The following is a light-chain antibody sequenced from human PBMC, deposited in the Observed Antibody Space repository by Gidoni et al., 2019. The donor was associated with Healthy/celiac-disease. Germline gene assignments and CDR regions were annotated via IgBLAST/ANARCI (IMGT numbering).Light chain of an antibody. J-gene: IGKJ1*01. V-gene: IGKV1-39*01. CDR2: AAS. CDR3: EQSYSTLWT. Sequence: DIQMTQSPSSLSASVGDRVTITSPASQSISSYFNWYQQKTGKAPKRLIYAASSLQIGVPSRVRGSGSGTDITLTISRLQPEEFANYYCEQSYSTLWTFGQGTKVEIK. CDR1: QSISSY.